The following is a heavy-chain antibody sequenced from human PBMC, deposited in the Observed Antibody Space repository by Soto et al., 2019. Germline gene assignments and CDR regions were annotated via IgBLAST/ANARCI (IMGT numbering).Heavy chain of an antibody. V-gene: IGHV1-18*01. D-gene: IGHD3-16*01. J-gene: IGHJ5*02. Sequence: QVELVQSGAEMKKPGASVKVSCKASGYTFTNYGISWVRQAPGQGLEWRGWSSDFDGHINYAQKFHGRVTLTIDTSTSTAYMDLRSLTADDAAISYCASDYDRWGEDWFDPWGQGTLVTVSS. CDR3: ASDYDRWGEDWFDP. CDR2: SSDFDGHI. CDR1: GYTFTNYG.